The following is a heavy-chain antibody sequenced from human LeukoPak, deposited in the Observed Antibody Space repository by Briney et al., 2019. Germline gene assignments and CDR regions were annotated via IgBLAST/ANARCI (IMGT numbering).Heavy chain of an antibody. CDR1: GFTFSSYD. V-gene: IGHV3-23*01. J-gene: IGHJ4*02. CDR3: AKVTWSCSGSDY. D-gene: IGHD6-19*01. CDR2: INKSGGGT. Sequence: GGSLRLSCAASGFTFSSYDMSWVRQAPGKGLEWVSGINKSGGGTYYADSVKGRFTMSRDNSKNTLFLQMNSLRAEDTAVYYCAKVTWSCSGSDYWGQGTLVTVSS.